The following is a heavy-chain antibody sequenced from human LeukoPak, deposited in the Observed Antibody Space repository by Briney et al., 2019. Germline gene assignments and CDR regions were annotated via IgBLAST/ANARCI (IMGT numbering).Heavy chain of an antibody. D-gene: IGHD6-6*01. CDR1: GYTFTSHG. CDR3: AGDLGGGYSSSSGIDY. Sequence: GASVKVSCKASGYTFTSHGISWVRQAPGQGLEWMGWISAYNGNTNYAQKFQGRVTMTRDTSISTAYMELSKLRSDDTAVYYCAGDLGGGYSSSSGIDYWGQGTLVTVSS. V-gene: IGHV1-18*01. J-gene: IGHJ4*02. CDR2: ISAYNGNT.